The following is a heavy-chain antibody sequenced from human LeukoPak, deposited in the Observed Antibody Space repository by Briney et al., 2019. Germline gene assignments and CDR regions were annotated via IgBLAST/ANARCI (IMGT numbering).Heavy chain of an antibody. CDR2: IIPILGIA. CDR3: ARPLDYGGNSAYDY. Sequence: ASVKVSCKASGGTFSSYAISWVRQAPGQGLEWMGRIIPILGIANYAQKFQGRVTITADKSTSTAYMELSSLRSGDTAVYYCARPLDYGGNSAYDYWGQGTLVTVSS. D-gene: IGHD4-23*01. J-gene: IGHJ4*02. CDR1: GGTFSSYA. V-gene: IGHV1-69*04.